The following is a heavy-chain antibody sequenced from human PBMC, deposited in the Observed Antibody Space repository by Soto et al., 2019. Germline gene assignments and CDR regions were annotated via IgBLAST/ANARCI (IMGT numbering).Heavy chain of an antibody. V-gene: IGHV1-8*01. CDR2: MNPNSGNT. CDR3: ARDSSGWYYYYYGMDV. D-gene: IGHD6-19*01. Sequence: VSVKVSCKASGYTFTSYDINWVRQATGQGLEWMGWMNPNSGNTGYAQKFQGRVTMTRNTSISTAYMELSSLRSEGTAVYYCARDSSGWYYYYYGMDVWGQGTTVTVSS. CDR1: GYTFTSYD. J-gene: IGHJ6*02.